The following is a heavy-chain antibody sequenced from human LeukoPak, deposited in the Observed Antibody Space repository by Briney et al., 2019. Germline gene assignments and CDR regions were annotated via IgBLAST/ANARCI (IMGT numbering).Heavy chain of an antibody. Sequence: ASMKVSCKASGYSFSNHTMHWVRQAPGQRLEWMGWINAADGNTKYSQNFQGRVTISRDSSASTAYMELTSLTSEDTAVYYCARDLRSEQQLASSYWGQGTLVTVSS. J-gene: IGHJ4*02. CDR1: GYSFSNHT. V-gene: IGHV1-3*01. CDR3: ARDLRSEQQLASSY. CDR2: INAADGNT. D-gene: IGHD6-13*01.